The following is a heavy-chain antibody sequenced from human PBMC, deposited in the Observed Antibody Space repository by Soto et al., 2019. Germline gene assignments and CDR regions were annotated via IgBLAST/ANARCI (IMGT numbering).Heavy chain of an antibody. CDR2: IYFNGNT. Sequence: ETLSRTGPVSAGSFSKYYWTWIRQPPGKGLEWIGYIYFNGNTKYNPSLEGRLTISIDTSKKEFSLKLTSVTAADAAVYYCASVTFGGIVLAHWGQGTLVTVYS. CDR1: AGSFSKYY. D-gene: IGHD3-16*01. V-gene: IGHV4-59*01. J-gene: IGHJ4*02. CDR3: ASVTFGGIVLAH.